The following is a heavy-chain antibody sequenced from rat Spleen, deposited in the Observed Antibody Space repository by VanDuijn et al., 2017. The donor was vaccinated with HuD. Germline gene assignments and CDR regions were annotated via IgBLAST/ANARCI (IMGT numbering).Heavy chain of an antibody. V-gene: IGHV2-63*01. D-gene: IGHD1-10*01. J-gene: IGHJ3*01. CDR1: EFSLTGNN. CDR2: MRYDGDT. CDR3: TREGYNNWGAFAY. Sequence: QVQLKESGPGLVQPSQTLSLTCTVSEFSLTGNNIHWVRQPPGKGLEWMGRMRYDGDTSYNSALKSRLSISRDTSKNQVFLKMGSLQSDDTAIYFCTREGYNNWGAFAYWGQGTLVTVSS.